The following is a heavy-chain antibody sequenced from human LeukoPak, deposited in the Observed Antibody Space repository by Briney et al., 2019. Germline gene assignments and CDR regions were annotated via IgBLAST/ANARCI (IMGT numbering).Heavy chain of an antibody. CDR1: GYTFTGYY. V-gene: IGHV1-2*02. Sequence: ASVKVSCKASGYTFTGYYMHWVRQAPGQGLEWMGWINPNSGGTNYAQKFQGRVTMTRDTSISTAYMELSRLRSDDTAVYYCARGIGYSSGWYDYYYYYMDVWGKGTTVTVSS. CDR3: ARGIGYSSGWYDYYYYYMDV. CDR2: INPNSGGT. D-gene: IGHD6-19*01. J-gene: IGHJ6*03.